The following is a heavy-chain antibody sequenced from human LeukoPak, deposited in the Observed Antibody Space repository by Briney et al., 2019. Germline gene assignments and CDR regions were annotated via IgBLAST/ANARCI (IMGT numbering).Heavy chain of an antibody. J-gene: IGHJ4*02. CDR2: IYYSGST. CDR3: ARVRRDCSSTSCYPLFDY. D-gene: IGHD2-2*01. Sequence: SETLSLTCTVSGGSISSYYWSWIRQPPGKGLEWIGYIYYSGSTNYNPSLKGRVTISVDTSKNQFSLKLSSVTAADTAVYYCARVRRDCSSTSCYPLFDYWGQGTLVTVSS. CDR1: GGSISSYY. V-gene: IGHV4-59*01.